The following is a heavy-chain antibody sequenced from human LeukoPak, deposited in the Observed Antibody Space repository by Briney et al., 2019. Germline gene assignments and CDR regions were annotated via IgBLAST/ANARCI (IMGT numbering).Heavy chain of an antibody. Sequence: PGGSLRLSCAASGFSFSSYWMSWVRQPPGKGLEWIGEINHSGSTNYNPSLKSRVTISVDTSKNQSSLKLSSVTAADTAVYYCARLRGGDTWGQGTLVTVSS. CDR2: INHSGST. V-gene: IGHV4-34*01. D-gene: IGHD3-16*01. J-gene: IGHJ5*02. CDR1: GFSFSSYW. CDR3: ARLRGGDT.